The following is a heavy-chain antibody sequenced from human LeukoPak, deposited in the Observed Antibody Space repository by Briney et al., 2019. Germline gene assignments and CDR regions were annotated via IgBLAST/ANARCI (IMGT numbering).Heavy chain of an antibody. CDR1: GFTVSGNY. D-gene: IGHD3-22*01. V-gene: IGHV3-53*01. Sequence: GGSLRLSCAASGFTVSGNYMSLVRQAPGKGLEWVSLIYSGGTTYYADSVKGRFTISRDNSKNTLYLQMNSLRAEDTAVYYCARSSERKYYFDYWGQGTLVTVSS. CDR3: ARSSERKYYFDY. J-gene: IGHJ4*02. CDR2: IYSGGTT.